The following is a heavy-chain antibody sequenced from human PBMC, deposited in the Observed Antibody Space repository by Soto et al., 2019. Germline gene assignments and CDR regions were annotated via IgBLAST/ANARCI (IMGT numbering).Heavy chain of an antibody. CDR3: GKDAIANDGIWLMDS. CDR2: LLRPGRST. Sequence: PGGSLRLSCAASGFMFSDYAMTWARQAPGKELEWVSGLLRPGRSTYYADSVKGRFTISGDTSANTVYLQMDSLRAEDTAVYYCGKDAIANDGIWLMDSWGQGTVVTVSS. D-gene: IGHD3-16*01. J-gene: IGHJ5*02. CDR1: GFMFSDYA. V-gene: IGHV3-23*01.